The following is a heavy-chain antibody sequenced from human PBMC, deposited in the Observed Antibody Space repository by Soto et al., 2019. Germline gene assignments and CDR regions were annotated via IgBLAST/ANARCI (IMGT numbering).Heavy chain of an antibody. V-gene: IGHV1-2*02. D-gene: IGHD3-10*02. CDR2: INPKFGDT. CDR3: WRTMDYYFGRGSGNDLGV. J-gene: IGHJ6*02. CDR1: GYTFTAYY. Sequence: QVQLVQSGAEVKEPGDSVRVSCEASGYTFTAYYIHWVRQAPGQGLEWMGWINPKFGDTTYAQDFQGRVSMTRDMSIRTVYLELSSLTSDVKATYCCWRTMDYYFGRGSGNDLGVWGHGTTVPGFS.